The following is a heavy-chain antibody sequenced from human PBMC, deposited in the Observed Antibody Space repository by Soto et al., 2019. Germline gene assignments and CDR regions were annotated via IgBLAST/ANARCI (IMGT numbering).Heavy chain of an antibody. J-gene: IGHJ4*02. CDR3: AKDDSEYSNYWTSFDY. Sequence: QVQLVESGGGVVQPGSSLRLSCAASGFSFSHYGMEWVRQAPGKGLEWVAVISFDGSITSYADAVKGRFTISRDNYKGTLPLHMDSLRPEDTAMYYCAKDDSEYSNYWTSFDYWGQGALVTVSS. V-gene: IGHV3-30*18. CDR1: GFSFSHYG. CDR2: ISFDGSIT. D-gene: IGHD4-4*01.